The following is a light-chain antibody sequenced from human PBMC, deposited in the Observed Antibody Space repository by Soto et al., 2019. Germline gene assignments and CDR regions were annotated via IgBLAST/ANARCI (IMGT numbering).Light chain of an antibody. CDR2: DAS. CDR1: QDIRKY. Sequence: DIKMTQSPSSLSAFVGDRVPITCQATQDIRKYLTWYQQKPGKAPKLLIYDASSWETGVPSRFTGSGSGTDFTLTISSLQSEDFATYYCQQYDNRPLTFGQGTRLEI. J-gene: IGKJ5*01. CDR3: QQYDNRPLT. V-gene: IGKV1-33*01.